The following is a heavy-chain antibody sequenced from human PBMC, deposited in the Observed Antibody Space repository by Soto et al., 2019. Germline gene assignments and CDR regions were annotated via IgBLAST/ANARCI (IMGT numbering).Heavy chain of an antibody. CDR2: INHSGST. V-gene: IGHV4-34*01. Sequence: PSETLSLTCAVYGGSFSGYYWTWTRQPPGTGLEWIGEINHSGSTNYNPSLKSRVTISVDTSKNQFSLKLTSVTAADTAVYYCARDKITGLFDYWGKGTLVTVST. CDR3: ARDKITGLFDY. CDR1: GGSFSGYY. D-gene: IGHD2-8*02. J-gene: IGHJ4*02.